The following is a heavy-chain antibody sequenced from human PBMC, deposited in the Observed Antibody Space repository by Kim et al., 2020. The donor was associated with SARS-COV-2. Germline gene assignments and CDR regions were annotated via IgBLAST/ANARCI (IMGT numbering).Heavy chain of an antibody. CDR2: IYSGGST. CDR1: GFTVSSNY. J-gene: IGHJ3*02. CDR3: AKVAALYYYDSSGTDAFDI. Sequence: GGSLRLSCAASGFTVSSNYMSWVRQAPGKGLEWVSVIYSGGSTYYADSVKGRFTISRDNSKNTLYLQMNSLRAEDTAVYYCAKVAALYYYDSSGTDAFDIWGQGTMVTVSS. D-gene: IGHD3-22*01. V-gene: IGHV3-53*01.